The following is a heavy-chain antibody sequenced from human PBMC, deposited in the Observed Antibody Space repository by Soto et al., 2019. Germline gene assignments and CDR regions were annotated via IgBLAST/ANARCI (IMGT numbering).Heavy chain of an antibody. CDR2: INHIGST. D-gene: IGHD1-1*01. J-gene: IGHJ4*02. Sequence: QVRLQQWGAGLLKPSETLSLTCAVYGGSFRDYFWTWIRQSPGKGLEWIGQINHIGSTNYYPSLKSRVTIAVDTSKNQFSLRLTSVTAADTAVYYCARELHFCGTDSCGRGTPVIV. CDR1: GGSFRDYF. CDR3: ARELHFCGTDS. V-gene: IGHV4-34*02.